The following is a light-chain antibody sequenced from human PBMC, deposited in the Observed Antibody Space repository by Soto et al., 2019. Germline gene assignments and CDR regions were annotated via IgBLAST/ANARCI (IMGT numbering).Light chain of an antibody. CDR1: RDISNY. Sequence: DIQMTQSPWAVSASVGDRLTITCRASRDISNYLNWYQQKPAKDAKLLIYAAASLQSGVTSRFSGSGAGTDFTLPISSMQPQDFATYSCRQTYSTPITFGQGTRLEIK. V-gene: IGKV1-39*01. J-gene: IGKJ5*01. CDR2: AAA. CDR3: RQTYSTPIT.